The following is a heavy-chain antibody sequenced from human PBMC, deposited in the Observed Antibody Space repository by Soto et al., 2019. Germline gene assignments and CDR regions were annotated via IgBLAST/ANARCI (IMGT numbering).Heavy chain of an antibody. J-gene: IGHJ4*02. Sequence: PSETLSLTCTVSGGSISSYYWSWIRQPPGKGLEWIGYIYYSGSTNYNPSLKSRVTISVDTSKNQFSLKLSSVTAADTAVYYCARVAPPGGSGSPSFDYWGQGTLVTVSS. D-gene: IGHD3-10*01. CDR3: ARVAPPGGSGSPSFDY. V-gene: IGHV4-59*01. CDR1: GGSISSYY. CDR2: IYYSGST.